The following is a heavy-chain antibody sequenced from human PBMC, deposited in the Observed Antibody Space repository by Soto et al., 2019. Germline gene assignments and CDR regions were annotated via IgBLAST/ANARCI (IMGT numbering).Heavy chain of an antibody. J-gene: IGHJ4*02. V-gene: IGHV3-53*01. Sequence: GGSLRLSCAASGLTVGTNYMTWVRQAPGKGLEWVSVIYRGGNTYHADSVQGRFSISRDNSKNTVDLQMNNLRAKDTAMYYCASVGYCSTTTCPPAWGQGTLVTVSS. CDR1: GLTVGTNY. D-gene: IGHD2-2*01. CDR2: IYRGGNT. CDR3: ASVGYCSTTTCPPA.